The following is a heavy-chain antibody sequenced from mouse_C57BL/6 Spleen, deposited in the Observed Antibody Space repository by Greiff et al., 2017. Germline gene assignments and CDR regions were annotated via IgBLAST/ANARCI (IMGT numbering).Heavy chain of an antibody. CDR1: GYTFTGYW. CDR3: ASRIYYDYDGYAMDY. Sequence: VQLQQSGAELMKPGASVKLSCKATGYTFTGYWLEWVKPRPGHGLEWIGEILPGSGSTNYNEKFKGKATFTADTSSNTAYMQLSSLTTEDSAIYYCASRIYYDYDGYAMDYWGQGTSVTVSS. CDR2: ILPGSGST. D-gene: IGHD2-4*01. J-gene: IGHJ4*01. V-gene: IGHV1-9*01.